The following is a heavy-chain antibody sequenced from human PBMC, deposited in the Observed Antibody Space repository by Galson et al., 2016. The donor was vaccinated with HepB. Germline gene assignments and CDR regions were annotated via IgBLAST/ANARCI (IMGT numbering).Heavy chain of an antibody. D-gene: IGHD1-1*01. CDR1: GFTFSGNW. CDR3: TRERDNSNWNSGTFVFDP. CDR2: INQNESAK. V-gene: IGHV3-7*01. Sequence: SLRLSCAASGFTFSGNWMSWVRQGPGKGLEWVANINQNESAKYYVDSVKGRFTISRDNAKNSLYLQMNRLRAEDTAVYYCTRERDNSNWNSGTFVFDPWGQETLVTVSS. J-gene: IGHJ5*02.